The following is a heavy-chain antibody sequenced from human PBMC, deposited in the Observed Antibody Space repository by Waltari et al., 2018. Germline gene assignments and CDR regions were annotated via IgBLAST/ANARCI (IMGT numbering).Heavy chain of an antibody. J-gene: IGHJ3*02. CDR3: ASPSPNMTMVVRTHAFDI. V-gene: IGHV1-69*13. CDR1: GGTFSSYA. CDR2: IIPIFGTA. Sequence: QVQLVQSGAEVKKPGSSVKVSCKASGGTFSSYAISWVRQAPGQGLEWMGGIIPIFGTANYAQKFQGRVTITADESTSTAYMELSSLRSEDTAVYYCASPSPNMTMVVRTHAFDIWGQGTMVTVSS. D-gene: IGHD4-17*01.